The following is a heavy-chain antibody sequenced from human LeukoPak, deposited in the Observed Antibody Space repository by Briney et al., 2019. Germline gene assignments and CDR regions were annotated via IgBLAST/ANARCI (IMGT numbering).Heavy chain of an antibody. CDR3: TRDSEGVTGSTSWFDP. V-gene: IGHV3-23*01. CDR1: GFTFSRYA. D-gene: IGHD1-7*01. Sequence: GGSLRLSCAASGFTFSRYAMSWVRQAPGKGLEWVSSISGSGGITYHADSLKGRFTISRDNSKNTLFLQMNSLRVEDTAVYYCTRDSEGVTGSTSWFDPWGQGTLVTVSS. J-gene: IGHJ5*02. CDR2: ISGSGGIT.